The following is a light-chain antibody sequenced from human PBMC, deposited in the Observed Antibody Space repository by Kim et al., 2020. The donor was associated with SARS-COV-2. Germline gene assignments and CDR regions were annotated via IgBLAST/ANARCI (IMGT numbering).Light chain of an antibody. CDR3: QHYGRSAPYP. V-gene: IGKV3-20*01. Sequence: SPGERATLSCRASQSVSSSYLAWYQQKPGQAPRLLMHGASTRATGIPDRFSGSGSGTDFTLTISRLEPEDFAVYYCQHYGRSAPYPFGQGTKLEI. CDR2: GAS. J-gene: IGKJ2*01. CDR1: QSVSSSY.